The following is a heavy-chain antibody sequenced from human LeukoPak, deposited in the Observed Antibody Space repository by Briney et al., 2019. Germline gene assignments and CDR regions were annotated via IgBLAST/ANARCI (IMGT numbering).Heavy chain of an antibody. D-gene: IGHD6-19*01. CDR3: AKDSSGWYWSGMDV. CDR1: GFTFSNYG. CDR2: ISYDGSNK. V-gene: IGHV3-30*18. J-gene: IGHJ6*02. Sequence: PRGSLRLSCAASGFTFSNYGMHWVRQAPGKGLEWVAVISYDGSNKDYEDSVKGRFTISRDNSKNTLYLQMNSLRAEDTAVYYCAKDSSGWYWSGMDVWGQGTTVTVSS.